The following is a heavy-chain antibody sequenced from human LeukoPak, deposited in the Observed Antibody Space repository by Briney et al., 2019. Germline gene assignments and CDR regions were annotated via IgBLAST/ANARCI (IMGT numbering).Heavy chain of an antibody. D-gene: IGHD6-19*01. J-gene: IGHJ4*02. CDR2: IYDTGST. V-gene: IGHV4-59*01. CDR1: GGSISSYY. CDR3: ARVSSGWSRGSFDY. Sequence: PSETLSLTCTVSGGSISSYYWSWIRQPPGERLEWIGFIYDTGSTNYNPSLKSRVTISVDTSKNQFSLKLSSVTAADTAVYYCARVSSGWSRGSFDYWGQGTLVTVSS.